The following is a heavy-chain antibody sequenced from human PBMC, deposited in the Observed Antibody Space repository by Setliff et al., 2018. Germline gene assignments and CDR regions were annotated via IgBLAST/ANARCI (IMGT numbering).Heavy chain of an antibody. J-gene: IGHJ3*02. CDR3: ARDVFPYHYEGAFDI. V-gene: IGHV1-46*01. CDR2: INPSSGRT. CDR1: RYTFTSHY. D-gene: IGHD3-22*01. Sequence: ASVKVSCKASRYTFTSHYMHWVRQAPGLGLEWMGTINPSSGRTSYAQKFQGRVTMTRDTSTSTVYMDMRRLRSEDTAVYYCARDVFPYHYEGAFDIWGQGTMVTVSS.